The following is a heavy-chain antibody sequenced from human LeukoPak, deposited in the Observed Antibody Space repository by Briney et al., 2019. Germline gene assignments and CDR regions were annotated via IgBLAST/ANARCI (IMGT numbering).Heavy chain of an antibody. Sequence: PGGSLRLSCAASGFAFSGSAMHWVRQASGKGLEWVGRIRSKANSYATAYAASVKGRFTISRDDSKNTAYLQMNSLKTEDTAVYYCTPFYGDSGDYWGQGTLVTVSS. D-gene: IGHD4-17*01. J-gene: IGHJ4*02. CDR2: IRSKANSYAT. CDR1: GFAFSGSA. V-gene: IGHV3-73*01. CDR3: TPFYGDSGDY.